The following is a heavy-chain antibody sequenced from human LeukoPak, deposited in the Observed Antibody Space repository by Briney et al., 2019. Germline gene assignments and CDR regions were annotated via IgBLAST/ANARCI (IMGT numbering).Heavy chain of an antibody. CDR3: ASSGWYGAGSFDY. CDR2: INAGNGNT. CDR1: GYTFTSYA. D-gene: IGHD6-19*01. Sequence: ASVKVSCKASGYTFTSYAMHWVRQAPGQRLEWMEWINAGNGNTKYSQKFQGRVTITRDTSASTAYMELSSLRSEDTAVYYCASSGWYGAGSFDYWGQGTLVTVSS. V-gene: IGHV1-3*01. J-gene: IGHJ4*02.